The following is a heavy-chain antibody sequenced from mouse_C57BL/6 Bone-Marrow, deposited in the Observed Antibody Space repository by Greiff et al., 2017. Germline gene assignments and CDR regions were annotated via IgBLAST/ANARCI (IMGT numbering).Heavy chain of an antibody. J-gene: IGHJ3*01. CDR1: GYTFTNYW. CDR2: IYPGGGYT. CDR3: ARLEGAWFAY. V-gene: IGHV1-63*01. Sequence: VKLMESGAELVRPGTSVKMSCKASGYTFTNYWIGWAKQRPGHGLEWIGDIYPGGGYTNYNEKFKGKATLTADKSSSTAYMQFSSLTSEDSAIYYCARLEGAWFAYWGQGTLVTVSA.